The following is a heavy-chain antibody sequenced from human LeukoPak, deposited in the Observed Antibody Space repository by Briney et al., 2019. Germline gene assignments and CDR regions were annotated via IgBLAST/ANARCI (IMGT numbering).Heavy chain of an antibody. CDR1: GGSMSSYY. V-gene: IGHV4-59*01. Sequence: PSETLSLTCSVSGGSMSSYYWSWIRQSPGKGLEWIGYIYHSGSTDYNSSLKSRVTISVDTSKNHFPLKLSSVTAADTAVYYCARVEEGYGSGRRENYYYYYMDVWGKGTTVTISS. J-gene: IGHJ6*03. CDR3: ARVEEGYGSGRRENYYYYYMDV. D-gene: IGHD3-10*01. CDR2: IYHSGST.